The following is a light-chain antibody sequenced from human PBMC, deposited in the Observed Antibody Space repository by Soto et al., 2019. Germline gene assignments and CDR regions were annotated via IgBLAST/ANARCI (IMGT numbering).Light chain of an antibody. CDR3: QQSYSTPLT. CDR1: QSISNY. V-gene: IGKV1-39*01. CDR2: TAS. Sequence: DIQMTQSPSSLSASIGDRVTIACRASQSISNYLNWYQQKPGKDPKILIYTASSLESGVPSRFSSSGSGTDFTLTITSLQVEEFATYYCQQSYSTPLTFGGGTKVEIK. J-gene: IGKJ4*01.